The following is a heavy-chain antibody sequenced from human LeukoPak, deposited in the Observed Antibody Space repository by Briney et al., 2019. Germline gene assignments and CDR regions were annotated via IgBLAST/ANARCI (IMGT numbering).Heavy chain of an antibody. V-gene: IGHV3-23*01. Sequence: PGGSLRLSCAASGFTFGVYAMTWVRQAPGRGLEWVSTISDNTYYSDSVKGRFTISRDDSKSTLFLQMSSLTVEDTAIYHCARSLGSGHHYLDYWGQGILVTVSS. CDR1: GFTFGVYA. CDR2: ISDNT. D-gene: IGHD6-19*01. CDR3: ARSLGSGHHYLDY. J-gene: IGHJ4*02.